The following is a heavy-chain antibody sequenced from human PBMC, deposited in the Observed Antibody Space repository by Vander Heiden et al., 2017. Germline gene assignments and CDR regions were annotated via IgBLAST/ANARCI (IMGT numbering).Heavy chain of an antibody. CDR2: ISGSGDTT. J-gene: IGHJ4*02. CDR3: AKDLFPQYSGSFFDS. D-gene: IGHD1-26*01. Sequence: EVQLLESGGGLVQPGGSLRLSCAASGFTFRSYAMNWVRQAPGKGLEGVSSISGSGDTTFYADSVKGRFTISRENSKNTVYLQMTSLRAEDTAIYYCAKDLFPQYSGSFFDSWGQGTLVTVSS. CDR1: GFTFRSYA. V-gene: IGHV3-23*01.